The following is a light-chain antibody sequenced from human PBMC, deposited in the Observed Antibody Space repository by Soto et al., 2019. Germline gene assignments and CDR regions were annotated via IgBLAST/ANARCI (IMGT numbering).Light chain of an antibody. J-gene: IGLJ2*01. CDR2: DNN. CDR1: NSNIGNNY. V-gene: IGLV1-51*01. CDR3: GTWDTSLTAI. Sequence: QSVLTQPPSVSAAPGQKVNISCSGSNSNIGNNYVSWYQHLPGTAPKLLIYDNNMGPPGVPDRFSGSQSGTSATLGITELQTGDEADYYCGTWDTSLTAIFGGGTKLTVL.